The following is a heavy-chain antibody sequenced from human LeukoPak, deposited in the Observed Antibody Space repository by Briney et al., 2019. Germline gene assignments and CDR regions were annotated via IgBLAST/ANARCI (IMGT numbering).Heavy chain of an antibody. CDR2: IKQDGSDK. V-gene: IGHV3-7*01. CDR3: AIVSRDDSAA. CDR1: APKFRGYF. Sequence: RGRCLSPARFAAAPKFRGYFISCVRLGPGKGLEWVASIKQDGSDKYYVDSVKGRFTVSRDNGKNSLYLEMSSLRVEDTAIYYCAIVSRDDSAAWGQGTLVTVSS. D-gene: IGHD3-22*01. J-gene: IGHJ5*02.